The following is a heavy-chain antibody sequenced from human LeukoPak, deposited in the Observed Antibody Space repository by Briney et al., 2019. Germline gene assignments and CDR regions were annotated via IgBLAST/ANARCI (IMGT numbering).Heavy chain of an antibody. J-gene: IGHJ4*02. CDR1: GFTFSSYE. V-gene: IGHV3-48*03. CDR3: ARNSDYYDYSPQSV. CDR2: ISGSGRTI. D-gene: IGHD3-22*01. Sequence: GGSLRLSCAASGFTFSSYEMNWVRQAPGKGLEWVSYISGSGRTIYYADSVKGRFLISRDNSKNMLFLQMNSLIIEDTAVYYCARNSDYYDYSPQSVWGQGTLVTVS.